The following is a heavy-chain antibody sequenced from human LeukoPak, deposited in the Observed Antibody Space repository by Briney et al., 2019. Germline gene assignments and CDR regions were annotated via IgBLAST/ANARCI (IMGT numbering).Heavy chain of an antibody. Sequence: KPSEALSPTCAVPGGSISSSGDFSGWIRQSPGNGLEWIGSLFFGGSTYYNPSLKSRVTISGDTAKNHVSLKLISVSAADTAVYYCAREGLPGLCTSTSCYAVFDPWGQGTLVTVSS. CDR2: LFFGGST. CDR1: GGSISSSGDF. CDR3: AREGLPGLCTSTSCYAVFDP. J-gene: IGHJ5*02. V-gene: IGHV4-39*02. D-gene: IGHD2-2*01.